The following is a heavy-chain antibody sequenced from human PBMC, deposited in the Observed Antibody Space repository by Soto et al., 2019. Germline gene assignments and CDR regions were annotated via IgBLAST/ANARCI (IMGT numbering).Heavy chain of an antibody. CDR1: GFTFSSYG. Sequence: GGSLRLSCAASGFTFSSYGMHWVRQAPGKGLEWVAVIWYDGSNKYYADSVKGRFTISRDNSKNTLYLQMNSLRAEDTAVYYCARDQGGIAWMAMAVAEEYYFDYWGQGTLVTVSS. CDR3: ARDQGGIAWMAMAVAEEYYFDY. V-gene: IGHV3-33*01. J-gene: IGHJ4*02. D-gene: IGHD6-19*01. CDR2: IWYDGSNK.